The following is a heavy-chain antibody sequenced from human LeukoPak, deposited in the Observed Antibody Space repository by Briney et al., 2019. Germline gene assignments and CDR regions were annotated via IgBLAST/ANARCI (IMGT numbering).Heavy chain of an antibody. D-gene: IGHD2-15*01. CDR1: GYSISSGYY. CDR2: IYTSGST. Sequence: PSETLSLTCVLSGYSISSGYYWSWIRQTAGTGPALIGRIYTSGSTNYNPSLKRRVTISVDKSKNQFSLKLSSVTAADAAVYYCARDIDMALDYYYYMDVWGKGTTVTVSS. V-gene: IGHV4-61*02. CDR3: ARDIDMALDYYYYMDV. J-gene: IGHJ6*03.